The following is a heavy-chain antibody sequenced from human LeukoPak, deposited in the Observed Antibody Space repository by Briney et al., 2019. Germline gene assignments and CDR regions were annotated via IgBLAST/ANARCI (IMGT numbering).Heavy chain of an antibody. Sequence: GGSLRLSCAASGFTFSSYAMSWVRQAPGKGLEWVSAISGSGGSTYYADSVKGRFTISRDDPKNTLYLQMNSLRAEDTAVYYCAKSTAEYQLLYEDYWGQGTLVTVSS. CDR2: ISGSGGST. V-gene: IGHV3-23*01. D-gene: IGHD2-2*02. CDR3: AKSTAEYQLLYEDY. J-gene: IGHJ4*02. CDR1: GFTFSSYA.